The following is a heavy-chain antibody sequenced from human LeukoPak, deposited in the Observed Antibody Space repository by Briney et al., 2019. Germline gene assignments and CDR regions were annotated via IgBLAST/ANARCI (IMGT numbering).Heavy chain of an antibody. CDR2: VSSTSSYI. D-gene: IGHD3-10*01. V-gene: IGHV3-21*01. CDR1: GFTFTRYS. CDR3: ARDRGLSGVYDY. J-gene: IGHJ4*02. Sequence: GGSLRLSCAASGFTFTRYSMGWVRPAPGKGLEWVSSVSSTSSYIYYAGSVKGRFTISTDNAKSTLYLQMNSLRADDTAVYHCARDRGLSGVYDYWGQGTLVTVSS.